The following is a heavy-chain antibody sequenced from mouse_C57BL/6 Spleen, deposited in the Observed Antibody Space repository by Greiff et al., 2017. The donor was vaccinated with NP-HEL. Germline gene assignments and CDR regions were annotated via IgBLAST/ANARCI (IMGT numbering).Heavy chain of an antibody. V-gene: IGHV5-17*01. D-gene: IGHD1-1*01. J-gene: IGHJ4*01. CDR2: ISSGSSTI. Sequence: EVHLVESGGGLVKPGGSLKLSCAASGFTFSDYGMHWVRQAPEKGLEWVAYISSGSSTIYYADTVKGRFTISRDNAKNTLFLQMTSLRSEDTAMYYCAPHYGSSYGYYYAMDYWGQGTSVTVSS. CDR1: GFTFSDYG. CDR3: APHYGSSYGYYYAMDY.